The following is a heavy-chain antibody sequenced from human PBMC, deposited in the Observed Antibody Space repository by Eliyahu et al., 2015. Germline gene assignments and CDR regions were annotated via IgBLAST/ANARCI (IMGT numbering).Heavy chain of an antibody. CDR1: GFIFSDSA. Sequence: QVQLVESGGGVVHPGGSLXLSCXASGFIFSDSAMHWVRQAPGKGLEWVAIIWYDGSNQYYADSVKGRFTISRDNSKNTVSLQMNSLGGEDTAIYYCARDXDYSGNYLENWGQGTMVAVSS. J-gene: IGHJ4*02. CDR2: IWYDGSNQ. V-gene: IGHV3-33*01. D-gene: IGHD4-23*01. CDR3: ARDXDYSGNYLEN.